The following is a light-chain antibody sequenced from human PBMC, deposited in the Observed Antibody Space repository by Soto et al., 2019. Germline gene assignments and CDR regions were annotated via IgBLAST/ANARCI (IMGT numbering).Light chain of an antibody. Sequence: DIQMTQSPSSLSASVGDRVTITCQASQDIRKDLNWYQQKPGKAPKLLIYDASNLETGVSSRFSGSGSGTHFPFTISSLQPEDIATYYCQQYDNLLPMYTFGQGTKLEIK. CDR2: DAS. CDR1: QDIRKD. J-gene: IGKJ2*01. V-gene: IGKV1-33*01. CDR3: QQYDNLLPMYT.